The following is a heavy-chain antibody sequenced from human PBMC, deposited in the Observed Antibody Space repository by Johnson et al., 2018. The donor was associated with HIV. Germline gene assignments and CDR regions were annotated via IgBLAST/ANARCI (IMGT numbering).Heavy chain of an antibody. V-gene: IGHV3-23*04. CDR1: GFTFSRYA. J-gene: IGHJ3*02. CDR3: ARAHDAFDI. CDR2: ISGSGGST. Sequence: EQLVESGGGLVQPGGSLRLSCAASGFTFSRYAMSWVRQAPGKGLEWVSAISGSGGSTYYADSVKGRFTISRDNAKNSLFLQMNSLRAEDTAVYYCARAHDAFDIWGQGTMVTVSS.